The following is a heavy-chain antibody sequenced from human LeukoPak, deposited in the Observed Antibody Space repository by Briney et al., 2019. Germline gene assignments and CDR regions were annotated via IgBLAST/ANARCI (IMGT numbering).Heavy chain of an antibody. CDR1: GFTFSSYG. J-gene: IGHJ4*02. CDR3: ARDWGPASYGGYDY. CDR2: IWYDGSNK. V-gene: IGHV3-33*01. D-gene: IGHD5-12*01. Sequence: PGRSLRLSCAASGFTFSSYGMHWVRQAPGKGLEWVAVIWYDGSNKYYADSVKGRFTISRDNAKNSLYLQMNSLRAEDTAVYYCARDWGPASYGGYDYWGQGTLVTVSS.